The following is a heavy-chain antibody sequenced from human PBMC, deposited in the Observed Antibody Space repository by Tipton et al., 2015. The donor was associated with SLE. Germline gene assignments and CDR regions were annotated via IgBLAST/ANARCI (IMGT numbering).Heavy chain of an antibody. D-gene: IGHD1-26*01. CDR1: GYTFTDYY. Sequence: QSGPEVKKPGASVKVSCKTSGYTFTDYYMHWVRQAPGQGLEWMGWINPNSGGTNYAQKFQGRVTMTRDTSISTAYMELSRLTSDDTAVYYCATGASGSDAFDIWGQGTMVTVSS. J-gene: IGHJ3*02. CDR2: INPNSGGT. V-gene: IGHV1-2*02. CDR3: ATGASGSDAFDI.